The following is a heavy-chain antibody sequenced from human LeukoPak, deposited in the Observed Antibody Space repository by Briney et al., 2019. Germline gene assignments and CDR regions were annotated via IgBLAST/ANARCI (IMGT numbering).Heavy chain of an antibody. CDR2: IIPIFGTA. Sequence: EASVKVSCKASGGTFSSYAISWVRQAPGQGLEWMGGIIPIFGTANYAQKFQGRVTITADESTSTAYMELSSLRSEDTAVYYCAREGSYYEFDYWGQGTLVTVSS. D-gene: IGHD2/OR15-2a*01. CDR3: AREGSYYEFDY. CDR1: GGTFSSYA. V-gene: IGHV1-69*13. J-gene: IGHJ4*02.